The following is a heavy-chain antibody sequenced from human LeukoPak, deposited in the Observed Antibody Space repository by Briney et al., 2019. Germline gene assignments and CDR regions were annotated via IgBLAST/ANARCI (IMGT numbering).Heavy chain of an antibody. Sequence: PSETLSLTCAVYGGSFSGYYWSCIRHPPGKGLEWIGEINHSGSTNYNPSLKSRVTISVDTSKNQFSLKLSSVTAADTAVYYLARDHLANLASRLFDPWGQGTLVTVSS. CDR1: GGSFSGYY. J-gene: IGHJ5*02. D-gene: IGHD3-3*01. V-gene: IGHV4-34*01. CDR3: ARDHLANLASRLFDP. CDR2: INHSGST.